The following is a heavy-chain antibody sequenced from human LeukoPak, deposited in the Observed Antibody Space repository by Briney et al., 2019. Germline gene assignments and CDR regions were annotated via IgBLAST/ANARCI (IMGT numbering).Heavy chain of an antibody. V-gene: IGHV1-69*13. CDR1: GGTFSSYA. CDR3: ARDYCSSSSCSKMQFDP. CDR2: IIPIFGTA. J-gene: IGHJ5*02. D-gene: IGHD2-2*01. Sequence: SVKVSCKASGGTFSSYAISWVRQAPGQGLEWMGGIIPIFGTANYAQKFQGRVTTTADESTSTAYMELSSLRSEDTAVYYCARDYCSSSSCSKMQFDPWGQGTLVTVSS.